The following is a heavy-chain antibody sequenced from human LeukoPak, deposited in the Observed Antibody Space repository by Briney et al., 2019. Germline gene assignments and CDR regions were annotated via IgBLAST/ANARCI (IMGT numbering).Heavy chain of an antibody. CDR2: ISGSGGST. Sequence: GGSLRLSCAASGFTFSSYAMSWVRQAPGKGLEWVSAISGSGGSTYYADSVKGRFTISRDNAKNSLSLEMNSLRAEDTAVYYCARDITQLRGVYYYYYMDVWGKGTTVTVSS. CDR1: GFTFSSYA. D-gene: IGHD3-10*01. V-gene: IGHV3-23*01. J-gene: IGHJ6*03. CDR3: ARDITQLRGVYYYYYMDV.